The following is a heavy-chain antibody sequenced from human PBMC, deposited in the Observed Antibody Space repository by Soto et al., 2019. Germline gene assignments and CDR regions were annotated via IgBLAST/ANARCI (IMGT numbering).Heavy chain of an antibody. CDR1: GFIFSSYA. V-gene: IGHV3-30-3*01. CDR3: AREKYEFLEWLPTFAY. D-gene: IGHD3-3*01. Sequence: AGGSLRLSCAASGFIFSSYAMHWVRQAPGKGLEWVAVISYDGSNKYYADSVKGRFTISRDNSKNTLYLQMNSLRAEDTAVYYCAREKYEFLEWLPTFAYWGQGTLVTVSS. CDR2: ISYDGSNK. J-gene: IGHJ4*02.